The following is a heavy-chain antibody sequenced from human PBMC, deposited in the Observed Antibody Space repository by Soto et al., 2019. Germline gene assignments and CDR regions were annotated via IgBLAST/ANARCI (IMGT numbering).Heavy chain of an antibody. CDR3: ARVQSFERNYYYGIDV. D-gene: IGHD3-10*01. V-gene: IGHV1-18*01. CDR2: ISPYNGNT. Sequence: QVQLVQSGAEVKKPGASVKVSCQTSGYPFTHYGIGWVRQAPGLGLEWMGWISPYNGNTNYAQNLQGRVTLTTDTSTSTVFLEVRSLKSEDTAVYYCARVQSFERNYYYGIDVWGQGTTITVSS. CDR1: GYPFTHYG. J-gene: IGHJ6*02.